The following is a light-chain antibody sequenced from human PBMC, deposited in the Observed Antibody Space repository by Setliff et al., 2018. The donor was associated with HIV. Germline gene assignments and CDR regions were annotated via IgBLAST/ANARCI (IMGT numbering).Light chain of an antibody. V-gene: IGLV2-11*01. J-gene: IGLJ1*01. CDR2: DVS. Sequence: QSALTQPRSVSGSPGQSVTISCTGTSSDVGGYNYVSWYHQHPGKAPKLMIYDVSQWPSGVPDRFSGSKSGNTASLTISGLQAEDEADYYCCSYAGSFYVFGTGTKVTVL. CDR1: SSDVGGYNY. CDR3: CSYAGSFYV.